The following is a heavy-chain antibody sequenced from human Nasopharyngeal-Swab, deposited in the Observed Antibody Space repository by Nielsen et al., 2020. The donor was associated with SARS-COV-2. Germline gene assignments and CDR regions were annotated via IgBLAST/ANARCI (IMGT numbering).Heavy chain of an antibody. D-gene: IGHD6-19*01. CDR1: GYTFTSYG. CDR3: ATGSGWYDRRHWYFDL. J-gene: IGHJ2*01. V-gene: IGHV1-18*01. Sequence: ASVKVSCKASGYTFTSYGISWVRQAPGQGLEWMGWTSAYNGNTNYAQKLQGRVTMTTDTSTSTAYMELRSLRSDDTAVYYCATGSGWYDRRHWYFDLWGRGTLVTVSS. CDR2: TSAYNGNT.